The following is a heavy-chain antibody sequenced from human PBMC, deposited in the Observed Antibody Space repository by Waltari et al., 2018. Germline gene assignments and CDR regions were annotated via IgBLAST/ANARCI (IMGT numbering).Heavy chain of an antibody. CDR1: GGSISSGSYY. Sequence: QVQLQESGPGLVKPSQTLSLTCTVSGGSISSGSYYWSWIRQPAGKGLEWIGYIYTSGRTNYNPSLKSRVTISVDTSKNQFSLKLSSVTAADTAVYYCARDDYWGQGTLVTVSS. V-gene: IGHV4-61*09. J-gene: IGHJ4*02. CDR3: ARDDY. CDR2: IYTSGRT.